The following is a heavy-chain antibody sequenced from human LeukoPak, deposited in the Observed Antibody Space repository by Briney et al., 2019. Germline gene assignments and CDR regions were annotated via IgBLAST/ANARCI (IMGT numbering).Heavy chain of an antibody. Sequence: GASVKVSCKASGYTFTSYGISWVRQAPGQGLEWMGWISDYNGNTNYAQKLQGRVTMTTDTSTNTAFMELRSLRSDDTAVYYCARYGGYCSSTSCLYYFDYWGQGTLVTVSS. CDR3: ARYGGYCSSTSCLYYFDY. CDR1: GYTFTSYG. D-gene: IGHD2-2*01. V-gene: IGHV1-18*01. J-gene: IGHJ4*02. CDR2: ISDYNGNT.